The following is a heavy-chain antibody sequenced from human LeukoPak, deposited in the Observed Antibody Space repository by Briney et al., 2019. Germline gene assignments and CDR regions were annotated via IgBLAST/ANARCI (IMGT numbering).Heavy chain of an antibody. J-gene: IGHJ4*02. CDR1: GFTFSSRY. Sequence: PGESLRLSCAASGFTFSSRYMHWVRQAPGKGLEWVSLISWDGGSTYYADSVKGRFTISRDNSKNSLYLQMNSLRTEDTALYYCAKDAYYYDSSGYHRGFFDYWGQGTLVTVSS. V-gene: IGHV3-43*01. D-gene: IGHD3-22*01. CDR2: ISWDGGST. CDR3: AKDAYYYDSSGYHRGFFDY.